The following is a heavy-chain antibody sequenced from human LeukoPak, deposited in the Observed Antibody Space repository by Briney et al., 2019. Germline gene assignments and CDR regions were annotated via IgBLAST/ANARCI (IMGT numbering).Heavy chain of an antibody. CDR3: ARLNPKYYYDSSGYSQNWFDP. CDR1: GGTFSSYA. J-gene: IGHJ5*02. Sequence: ASVKVSCKASGGTFSSYAISWVRQAPGQGLEWMGRIIPIFGTANYAQKLQGRVTITTDESTSTAYMELSSLKASDTAVYYCARLNPKYYYDSSGYSQNWFDPWGQGTLVTVSS. V-gene: IGHV1-69*05. D-gene: IGHD3-22*01. CDR2: IIPIFGTA.